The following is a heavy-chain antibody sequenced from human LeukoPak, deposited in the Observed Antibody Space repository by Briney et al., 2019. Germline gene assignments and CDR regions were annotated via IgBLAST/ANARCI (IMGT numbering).Heavy chain of an antibody. CDR2: MNPNSGNT. J-gene: IGHJ4*02. V-gene: IGHV1-8*01. D-gene: IGHD3-16*02. Sequence: ASVKVSCKASGYTFTSYDINWVRQATGQGLEWMGWMNPNSGNTGYAQKFQGRVTMTRNTSISTAYMELSSLRSEDTAVYYCARGPFYYDYVWGSYRSLYYFDYWGQGTLVTVSS. CDR3: ARGPFYYDYVWGSYRSLYYFDY. CDR1: GYTFTSYD.